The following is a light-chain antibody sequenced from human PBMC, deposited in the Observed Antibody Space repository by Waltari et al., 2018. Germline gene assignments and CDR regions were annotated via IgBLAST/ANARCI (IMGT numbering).Light chain of an antibody. CDR3: QQYGSSPYT. V-gene: IGKV3-20*01. CDR2: GAS. J-gene: IGKJ2*01. CDR1: QRVSSSY. Sequence: EIVLTQSPGTLSLSQGERATLSCRASQRVSSSYVAWYQQKPGLAPRLLIYGASKRATGIPDRFSGSGSGTDFTLTISRLEPEDFAVYYCQQYGSSPYTFGQGTKLEIK.